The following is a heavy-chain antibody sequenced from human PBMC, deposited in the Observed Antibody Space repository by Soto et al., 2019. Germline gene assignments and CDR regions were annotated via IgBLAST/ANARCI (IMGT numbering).Heavy chain of an antibody. CDR1: GFTFSRYG. V-gene: IGHV3-33*06. D-gene: IGHD1-26*01. J-gene: IGHJ4*02. Sequence: QVQLVESGGGVVQPGTSLRLSCAASGFTFSRYGMHWVRRAPGKGLEWVTVIRYDGTREFYADSVKGRFTVSRDNFKNILYLQMNSLRADDTAVYYCANYDGEKNAWEFWGQGTPVTVSS. CDR2: IRYDGTRE. CDR3: ANYDGEKNAWEF.